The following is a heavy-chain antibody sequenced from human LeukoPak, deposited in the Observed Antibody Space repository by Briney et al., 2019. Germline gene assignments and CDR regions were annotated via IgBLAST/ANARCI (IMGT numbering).Heavy chain of an antibody. CDR1: GGSFSGYY. CDR3: ARGAKIIAARPKYYYYGMDV. V-gene: IGHV4-34*01. J-gene: IGHJ6*02. Sequence: SETLSLTCAVYGGSFSGYYWSWIRQPPGKGLEWIGEINHSGSTNYNPSLKSRVTISVDTSKNQFSLKLSSVTAADTAVYYCARGAKIIAARPKYYYYGMDVWGQGTTVTVSS. CDR2: INHSGST. D-gene: IGHD6-6*01.